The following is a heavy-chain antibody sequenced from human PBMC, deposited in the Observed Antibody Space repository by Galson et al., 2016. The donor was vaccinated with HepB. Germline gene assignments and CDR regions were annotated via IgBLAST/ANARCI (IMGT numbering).Heavy chain of an antibody. CDR2: IRSNAYRGTT. CDR3: TKAIRPNGYDSSFDY. J-gene: IGHJ4*02. CDR1: GVTFRDYA. Sequence: LRLSCAASGVTFRDYAMSWFRQAPGKGLEWVGFIRSNAYRGTTDYAASVKGRFAISRDDSKSIAYLQMNSLKTEDTAVYYCTKAIRPNGYDSSFDYWGQGTLVTVSS. D-gene: IGHD3-22*01. V-gene: IGHV3-49*03.